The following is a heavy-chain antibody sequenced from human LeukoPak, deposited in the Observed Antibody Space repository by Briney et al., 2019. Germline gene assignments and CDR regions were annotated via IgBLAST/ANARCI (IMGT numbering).Heavy chain of an antibody. D-gene: IGHD3/OR15-3a*01. CDR3: ARAFRPASDPHDFYDF. Sequence: PGGSLRLSCAASGFTFSSYAMHWVRQAPGKGLEYVSAISSNGGSTYYANSVKGRFTISRDNSKNTLYLQMGSLRPEDMGVYYCARAFRPASDPHDFYDFWGRGTTVTVSS. V-gene: IGHV3-64*01. J-gene: IGHJ3*01. CDR2: ISSNGGST. CDR1: GFTFSSYA.